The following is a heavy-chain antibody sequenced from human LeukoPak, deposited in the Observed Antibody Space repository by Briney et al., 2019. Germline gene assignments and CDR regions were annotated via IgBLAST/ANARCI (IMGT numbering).Heavy chain of an antibody. CDR1: GHTFTSYD. CDR2: MNPNSGNT. V-gene: IGHV1-8*01. J-gene: IGHJ4*02. Sequence: GASVKVSCKASGHTFTSYDINWVRQATGQGLEWRGWMNPNSGNTGYAQKFKGRVNMTRNTSISTAYMELSSLRSEDTAVYYCARSPITFGGVKTPDYWGQGTLVTVCS. D-gene: IGHD3-16*01. CDR3: ARSPITFGGVKTPDY.